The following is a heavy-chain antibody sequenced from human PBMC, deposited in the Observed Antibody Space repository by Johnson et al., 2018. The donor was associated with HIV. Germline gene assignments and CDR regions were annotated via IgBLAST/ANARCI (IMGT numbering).Heavy chain of an antibody. CDR2: ISYDGSNK. D-gene: IGHD6-19*01. V-gene: IGHV3-30-3*01. CDR1: GFTFSSYA. CDR3: ATEIAVGGAFDI. Sequence: QVQLMESGGGLVQPGGSLRLSCAASGFTFSSYAMHWVRQAPGKGLEWVAVISYDGSNKYYADSVKGRFTISRDNSKNTLYLQMNSLRAEDTAVYYCATEIAVGGAFDIWGQGTMVTVSS. J-gene: IGHJ3*02.